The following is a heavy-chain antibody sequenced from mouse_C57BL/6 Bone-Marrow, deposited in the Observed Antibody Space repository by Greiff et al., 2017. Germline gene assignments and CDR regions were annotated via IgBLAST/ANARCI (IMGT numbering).Heavy chain of an antibody. D-gene: IGHD1-2*01. CDR1: GYSFTGYY. Sequence: EVQLQQSGPELVKPGASVKISCKASGYSFTGYYMNWVKQSPEKSLEWIGEINPSTGGTTYNQKFKAKATLTVDKSSSTAYMQLKSLTSEDSAVYYCARSHYYGFDYWGKGTTLTVSS. V-gene: IGHV1-42*01. J-gene: IGHJ2*01. CDR3: ARSHYYGFDY. CDR2: INPSTGGT.